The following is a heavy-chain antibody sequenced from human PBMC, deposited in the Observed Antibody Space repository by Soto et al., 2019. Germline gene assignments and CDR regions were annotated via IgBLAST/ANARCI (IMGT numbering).Heavy chain of an antibody. CDR3: ARVWGRGYSGYDHVFDY. Sequence: QVQLVQSGAEVKKPGASVKVSCKASGYTFTSYAMHWVRQAPGQRLEWMGWINAGNGNTKYSQKFQGRVTITRDTSASTAYMELSSLRSEDTAVYYCARVWGRGYSGYDHVFDYWGQGTLVTVSS. D-gene: IGHD5-12*01. CDR2: INAGNGNT. CDR1: GYTFTSYA. J-gene: IGHJ4*02. V-gene: IGHV1-3*01.